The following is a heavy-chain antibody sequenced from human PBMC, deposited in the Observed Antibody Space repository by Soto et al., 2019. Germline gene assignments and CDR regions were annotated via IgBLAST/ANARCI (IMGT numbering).Heavy chain of an antibody. CDR2: IKQDGSEK. V-gene: IGHV3-7*01. Sequence: GVSLRLSFAASGFTFSSYWMSWVRQAPGKGLEWVANIKQDGSEKYYVDSVKGRFTISRDNAKNSLYLQMNSLRAEDTAVYYCYSSSWYEVSDYWGQGTLVTVSS. D-gene: IGHD6-13*01. CDR3: YSSSWYEVSDY. CDR1: GFTFSSYW. J-gene: IGHJ4*02.